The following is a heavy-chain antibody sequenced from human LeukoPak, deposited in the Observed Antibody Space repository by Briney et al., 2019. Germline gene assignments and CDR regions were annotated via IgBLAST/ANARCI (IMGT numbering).Heavy chain of an antibody. J-gene: IGHJ4*02. CDR1: GYRFTNYW. V-gene: IGHV5-10-1*01. Sequence: GESLKISCKGSGYRFTNYWISWVRQMPGKGLEWMGRIDPSDSCTKYSPSFQGHVTISADKSISTAYLQWSSLKASDTAMYYCAKSITTRGYWGQGTLVTVSS. CDR2: IDPSDSCT. CDR3: AKSITTRGY. D-gene: IGHD3-22*01.